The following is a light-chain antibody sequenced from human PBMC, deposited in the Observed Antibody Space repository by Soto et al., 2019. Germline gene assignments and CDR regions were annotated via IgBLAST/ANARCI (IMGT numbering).Light chain of an antibody. CDR1: QSVSTN. V-gene: IGKV3-15*01. J-gene: IGKJ1*01. Sequence: EIVMTQSPATLSVSPGARATLSCRASQSVSTNLAWYQQKPGQAPRLLIYGASTRATGIPARFSGSGSGTDFNLTISSLQSEDFSVYYCQQYNNWPFPSWTFGQGTKVDIK. CDR3: QQYNNWPFPSWT. CDR2: GAS.